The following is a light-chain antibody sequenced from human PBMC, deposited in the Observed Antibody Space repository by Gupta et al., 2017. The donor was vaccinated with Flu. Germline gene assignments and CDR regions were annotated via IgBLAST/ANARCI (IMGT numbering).Light chain of an antibody. Sequence: DIQMTQSPSTLSASVGDRVTNTCRASQSISSWLAWYQQKPGKVPKLLIYQASSLESGVPSRFSGSGSGTEFTLTISSLQPDDVATYYCQRYDSLWTFGQGTRVEIK. CDR3: QRYDSLWT. V-gene: IGKV1-5*03. J-gene: IGKJ1*01. CDR1: QSISSW. CDR2: QAS.